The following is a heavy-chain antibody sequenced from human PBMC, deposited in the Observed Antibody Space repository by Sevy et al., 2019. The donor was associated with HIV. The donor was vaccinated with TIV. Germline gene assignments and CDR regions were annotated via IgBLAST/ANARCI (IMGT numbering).Heavy chain of an antibody. CDR1: GYTFTSYD. Sequence: VSVKVSCKASGYTFTSYDINWVRQATGQGLEWMGWMNPNSGNTGYAQKFQGRVTMTRNTSISTANMELSSLGSEDTAGYYCARTQTYYDFWSGYWNYYYYGMDVWGQGTTVTVSS. CDR2: MNPNSGNT. CDR3: ARTQTYYDFWSGYWNYYYYGMDV. J-gene: IGHJ6*02. V-gene: IGHV1-8*01. D-gene: IGHD3-3*01.